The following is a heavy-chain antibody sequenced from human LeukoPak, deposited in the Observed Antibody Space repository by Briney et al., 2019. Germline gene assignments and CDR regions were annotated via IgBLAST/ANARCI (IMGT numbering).Heavy chain of an antibody. V-gene: IGHV4-4*07. CDR3: ARGGDPFGGRNWFDP. J-gene: IGHJ5*02. CDR2: IYTSGST. Sequence: PSETLSLTCTVSGGSISSYYWSWIRQPAGKGLGWIGRIYTSGSTNYNPSLKSRVTMSVDTSKNQFSLKLSSVTAADTAVYYCARGGDPFGGRNWFDPWGQGTLVTVSS. CDR1: GGSISSYY. D-gene: IGHD3-3*01.